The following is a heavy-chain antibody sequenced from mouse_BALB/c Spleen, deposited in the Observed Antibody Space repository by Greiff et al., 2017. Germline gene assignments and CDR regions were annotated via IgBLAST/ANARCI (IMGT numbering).Heavy chain of an antibody. Sequence: QVQLQQPGAELVMPGASVKMSCKASGYTFTDYWMHWVKQRPGQGLEWIGAIDTSDSYTSYNQKFKGKATLTVDESSSTAYMQLSSLTSEDSAVYYCARSGDSSGYVRSYAMDYWGQGTSVTVSS. J-gene: IGHJ4*01. V-gene: IGHV1-69*01. CDR1: GYTFTDYW. CDR2: IDTSDSYT. CDR3: ARSGDSSGYVRSYAMDY. D-gene: IGHD3-2*01.